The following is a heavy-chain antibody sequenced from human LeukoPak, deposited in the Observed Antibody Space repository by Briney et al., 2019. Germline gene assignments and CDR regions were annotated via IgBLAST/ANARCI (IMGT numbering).Heavy chain of an antibody. Sequence: PGGSPRLSCAASGFTFSNYWMQWVRQAPGKGLVWVSRIISDGSATNYADSVKGRFTISRDNAKNTLYLQMNSLRVEDTAVYYCARDRVPYCSGVSCSVDVWGQGTTVTVAS. D-gene: IGHD2-15*01. V-gene: IGHV3-74*01. J-gene: IGHJ6*02. CDR3: ARDRVPYCSGVSCSVDV. CDR1: GFTFSNYW. CDR2: IISDGSAT.